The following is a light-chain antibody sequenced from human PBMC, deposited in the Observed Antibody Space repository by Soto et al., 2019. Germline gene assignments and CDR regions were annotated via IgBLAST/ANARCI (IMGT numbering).Light chain of an antibody. V-gene: IGKV3-15*01. CDR3: QQYNNWPIT. J-gene: IGKJ5*01. CDR2: GVS. CDR1: QSVSNN. Sequence: ERVLTQYPPTMSVSPGERAIFSCRASQSVSNNLAWYQQKPGQAPRLLIYGVSTRATDIPARFSGRGSETEFTLTISSLQSEDFAVFYCQQYNNWPITFGQGTRLEIK.